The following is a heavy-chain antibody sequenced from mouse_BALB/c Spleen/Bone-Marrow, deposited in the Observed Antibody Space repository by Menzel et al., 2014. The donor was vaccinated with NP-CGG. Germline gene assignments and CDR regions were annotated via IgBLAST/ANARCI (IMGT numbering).Heavy chain of an antibody. J-gene: IGHJ2*01. CDR2: INPYNGDT. CDR1: GYSFTDYF. V-gene: IGHV1-37*01. CDR3: GRWAN. Sequence: EVQLQQSGPELVKPGASVKISCKTSGYSFTDYFMNWVKQSRGQSLEWIGRINPYNGDTFYNQNFKGKATLTVDKSSNTAHMELLILTSEDSAVYYCGRWANGGQGTTLTVSS.